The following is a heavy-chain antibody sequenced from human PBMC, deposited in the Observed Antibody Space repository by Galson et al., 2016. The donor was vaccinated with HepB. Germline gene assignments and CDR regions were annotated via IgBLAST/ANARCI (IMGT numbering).Heavy chain of an antibody. CDR3: AGRIEVAVVFEETRYFDY. J-gene: IGHJ4*02. CDR1: GYSFTRHW. CDR2: ISPADSDT. D-gene: IGHD2-15*01. Sequence: QSGAEVKKPGESLKISCQGSGYSFTRHWIGWVRQMPGKGLEWMGIISPADSDTRYSPSFQGQVTMSVDKSISTAFLQWSGLKASDTAMYYCAGRIEVAVVFEETRYFDYWGQGTLVTVSS. V-gene: IGHV5-51*01.